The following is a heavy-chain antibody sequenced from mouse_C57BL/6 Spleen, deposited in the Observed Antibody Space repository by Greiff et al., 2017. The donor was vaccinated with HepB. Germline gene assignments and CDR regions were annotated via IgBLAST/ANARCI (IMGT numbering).Heavy chain of an antibody. J-gene: IGHJ4*01. D-gene: IGHD2-4*01. CDR3: ARGYDYDDYAMDY. CDR1: GYSITSGYY. CDR2: ISYDGSN. V-gene: IGHV3-6*01. Sequence: DVKLQESGPGLVKPSQSLSLTCSVTGYSITSGYYWNWIRQFPGNKLEWMGYISYDGSNNYNPSLKNRISITRDTSKNQFFLKLNSVTTEDTATYYCARGYDYDDYAMDYWGQGTSVTVSS.